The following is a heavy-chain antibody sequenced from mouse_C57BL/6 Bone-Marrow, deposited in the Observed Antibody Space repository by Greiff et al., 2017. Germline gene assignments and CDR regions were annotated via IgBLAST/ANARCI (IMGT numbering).Heavy chain of an antibody. D-gene: IGHD1-1*01. Sequence: EVQLKESGEGLVKPGGSLKLSCAASGFTFSSYAMSWVRQTPEKRLEWVAYISSGGDYIYYADTVKGRFTISRDNARNTLYLQMSSLKSEDTAMYYCTRGAYYYGSSYGGRYFDVWGTGTTVTVSS. J-gene: IGHJ1*03. V-gene: IGHV5-9-1*02. CDR3: TRGAYYYGSSYGGRYFDV. CDR2: ISSGGDYI. CDR1: GFTFSSYA.